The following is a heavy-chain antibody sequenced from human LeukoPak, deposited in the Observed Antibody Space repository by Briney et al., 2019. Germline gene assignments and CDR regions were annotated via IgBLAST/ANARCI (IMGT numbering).Heavy chain of an antibody. CDR2: IYHSGST. Sequence: TSETLSLTCAVSGYSISSGYYWGWIRQPPGKGLEWIGSIYHSGSTYYNPSLKSRVTISVDTSKNQFPLKLSSVTAADTAVYYCATALRFLEWLFYWGQGTLVTVSS. CDR1: GYSISSGYY. D-gene: IGHD3-3*01. CDR3: ATALRFLEWLFY. V-gene: IGHV4-38-2*01. J-gene: IGHJ4*02.